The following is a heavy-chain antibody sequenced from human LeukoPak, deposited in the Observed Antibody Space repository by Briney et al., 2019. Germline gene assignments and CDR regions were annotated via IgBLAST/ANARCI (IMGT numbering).Heavy chain of an antibody. CDR1: GFTFSSYA. CDR3: AKGDTTWELPHDY. V-gene: IGHV3-30*04. J-gene: IGHJ4*02. Sequence: GGSLRLSCAASGFTFSSYAMHWVRQAPGKGLEWVAVVSFDGKNKYYADSVKGRFTISRDNSKNTLYLQMNSLRVEDTAVYYCAKGDTTWELPHDYWGQGTLVTVSS. D-gene: IGHD1-26*01. CDR2: VSFDGKNK.